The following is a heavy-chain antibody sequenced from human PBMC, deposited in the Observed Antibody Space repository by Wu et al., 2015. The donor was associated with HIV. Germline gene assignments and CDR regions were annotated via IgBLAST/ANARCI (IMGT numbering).Heavy chain of an antibody. D-gene: IGHD1/OR15-1a*01. CDR2: INPGAVRI. J-gene: IGHJ3*02. CDR3: ASRIGNMEAFNI. CDR1: GYSFTSNY. Sequence: QVRLVQSGGEVKKPGASVKVSCKASGYSFTSNYIHWVRQAPGQGLEWMGVINPGAVRISYAQKFQGRVTMTSDTSTSTVHMELSSLRSEDTAMYYCASRIGNMEAFNIWGQGTMVIVSS. V-gene: IGHV1-46*03.